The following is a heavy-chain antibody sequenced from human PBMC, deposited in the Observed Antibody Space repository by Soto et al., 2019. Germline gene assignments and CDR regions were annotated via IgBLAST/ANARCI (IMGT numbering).Heavy chain of an antibody. V-gene: IGHV6-1*01. Sequence: SQTLSLTCAISGDSVSSNSAAWNWIRQSPSRGLEWLGRTYYRSKWYNDYAVSVKSRITINPDTSKNPFSLQLNSVTPEDTAVYYCARVEYSSSWGPDYYYGMDVWGQGTTVTVSS. CDR3: ARVEYSSSWGPDYYYGMDV. CDR2: TYYRSKWYN. J-gene: IGHJ6*02. D-gene: IGHD6-13*01. CDR1: GDSVSSNSAA.